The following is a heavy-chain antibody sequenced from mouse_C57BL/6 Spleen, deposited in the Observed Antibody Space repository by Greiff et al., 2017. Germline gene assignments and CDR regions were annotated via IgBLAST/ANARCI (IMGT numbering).Heavy chain of an antibody. D-gene: IGHD2-3*01. Sequence: QVQLQQSGAELVRPGASVTLSCKASGYTFTDYEMHWVKQTPVHGLEWIGAIDPETGGTNYNQKFKGKAILTADKSSSTAYMELRSLTSEDSAVYYCTRGEEMVMAYRGQGTLVTVAA. CDR3: TRGEEMVMAY. CDR2: IDPETGGT. CDR1: GYTFTDYE. V-gene: IGHV1-15*01. J-gene: IGHJ3*01.